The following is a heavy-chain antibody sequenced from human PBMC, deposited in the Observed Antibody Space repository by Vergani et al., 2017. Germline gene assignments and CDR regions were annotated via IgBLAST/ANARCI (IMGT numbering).Heavy chain of an antibody. CDR1: GFTFSSYS. J-gene: IGHJ4*02. D-gene: IGHD5-12*01. Sequence: EVQLVESGGGLVKPGGSLRLSCAASGFTFSSYSMNWVRQAPGKGLEWVSSISSSSSYIYYADSVKGRFTISRDNAKNSLYLQMNSLGAEDTAVYYCARDRAIRKGYSGYHYWGQGTLVTVSS. CDR3: ARDRAIRKGYSGYHY. CDR2: ISSSSSYI. V-gene: IGHV3-21*04.